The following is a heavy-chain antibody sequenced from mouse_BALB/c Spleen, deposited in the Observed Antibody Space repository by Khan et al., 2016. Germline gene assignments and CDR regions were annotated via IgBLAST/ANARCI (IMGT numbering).Heavy chain of an antibody. V-gene: IGHV1S81*02. CDR1: GYTFTSYW. CDR2: INPSNGRT. D-gene: IGHD1-1*02. CDR3: ARYYGGFAY. J-gene: IGHJ3*01. Sequence: QVQLKQSGAELVKPGASVKLSCKASGYTFTSYWMHWVKQRPGQGLEWIGEINPSNGRTNYNEKFKSKATLTVDKSSSTAYMQLSSLTSEDSAVYYCARYYGGFAYWGQGTLVTVSA.